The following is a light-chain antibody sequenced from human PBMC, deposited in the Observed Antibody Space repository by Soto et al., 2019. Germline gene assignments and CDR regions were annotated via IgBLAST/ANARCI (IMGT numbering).Light chain of an antibody. CDR2: EVN. CDR1: SSDVGGYTY. V-gene: IGLV2-14*01. CDR3: SPYTSSSTLYV. Sequence: QSALTQPASVSGSPRQSITISCTGASSDVGGYTYVSWYQQHPGKAPKLIIYEVNNRPSGVSHRFSGSKSGNTASLTISGLQAEDEADYYCSPYTSSSTLYVFGTGTKVTVL. J-gene: IGLJ1*01.